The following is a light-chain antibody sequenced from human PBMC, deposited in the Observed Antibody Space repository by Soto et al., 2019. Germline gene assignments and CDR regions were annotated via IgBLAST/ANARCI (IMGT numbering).Light chain of an antibody. Sequence: EIVMRQSPATLSVPPGQRATLSCRASQSVRTTVAWYHQRPGQAPRLLIYGASTRATGVPDRFSGGGSGTDFTLTVTSLQSEDFGIYYCQQYTDWPTTFGRGTKVEIK. CDR2: GAS. J-gene: IGKJ1*01. CDR1: QSVRTT. CDR3: QQYTDWPTT. V-gene: IGKV3-15*01.